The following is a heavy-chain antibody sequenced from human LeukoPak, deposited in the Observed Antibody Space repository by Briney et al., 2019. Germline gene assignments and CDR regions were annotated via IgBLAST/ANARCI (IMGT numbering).Heavy chain of an antibody. CDR1: GFIFSDFW. V-gene: IGHV3-7*01. Sequence: PGGSLRLSCVASGFIFSDFWMNWVRRVPGKGLEWVANINEDGSVQDYVGSVRGRFTIPRDNAKNSLYLHMNSVRVEDTAVYYCATRESSMARSHWGQGTLVTISS. J-gene: IGHJ4*02. CDR3: ATRESSMARSH. CDR2: INEDGSVQ. D-gene: IGHD3-10*01.